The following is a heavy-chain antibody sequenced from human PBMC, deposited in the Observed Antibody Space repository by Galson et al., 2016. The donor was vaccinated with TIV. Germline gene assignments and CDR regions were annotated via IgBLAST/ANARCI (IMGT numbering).Heavy chain of an antibody. CDR2: ISDDGSVK. CDR3: AREFSIPPRHYGMDV. V-gene: IGHV3-30*03. CDR1: GFTFSSYG. J-gene: IGHJ6*02. D-gene: IGHD6-6*01. Sequence: SLRLSCAVSGFTFSSYGMHWVRQAPGKGLEWVAVISDDGSVKYYADSVKGRFTISRDDSKNTLYLQMNSLRAEDTAVYYCAREFSIPPRHYGMDVWGQGTTVTVS.